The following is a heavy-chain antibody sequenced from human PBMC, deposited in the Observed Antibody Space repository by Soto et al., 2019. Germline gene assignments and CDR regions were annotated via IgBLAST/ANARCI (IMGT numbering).Heavy chain of an antibody. CDR1: GGSISSSNW. CDR3: ASIRYYDYVWGSYPLGYYYYGMDV. Sequence: PSETLSLTCAVSGGSISSSNWWSWVRQPPGKGLEWIGEIYHSGSTNYNPSLKSRVTISVDKSKNQFSLKLSSVTAADTAVYYCASIRYYDYVWGSYPLGYYYYGMDVWGQGTTVTVSS. CDR2: IYHSGST. J-gene: IGHJ6*02. D-gene: IGHD3-16*01. V-gene: IGHV4-4*02.